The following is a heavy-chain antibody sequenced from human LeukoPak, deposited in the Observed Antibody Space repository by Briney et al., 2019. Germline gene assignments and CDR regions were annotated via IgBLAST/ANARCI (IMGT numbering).Heavy chain of an antibody. CDR3: ARVGRGCSSIRCYWEDWFDP. D-gene: IGHD2-2*01. CDR2: ISGYNANA. CDR1: GYTFTNYG. V-gene: IGHV1-18*01. J-gene: IGHJ5*02. Sequence: ASVKVSCKASGYTFTNYGITWIREAPGQGPEWLGWISGYNANAHYAQRVQGRVTLTTDTSTNTAYMELRGLTSDDTAMYYCARVGRGCSSIRCYWEDWFDPWGQGTLVIVSS.